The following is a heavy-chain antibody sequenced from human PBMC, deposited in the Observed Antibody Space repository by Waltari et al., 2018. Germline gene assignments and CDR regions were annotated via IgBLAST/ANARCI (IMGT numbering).Heavy chain of an antibody. Sequence: QVQLQESGPGLVKPSETLSLTCSVSGGSISTYYWNWTRQPAAKGLEWIGRIYTGGSTNYNPSLKSRVTMSVDTSKKQFSLKLSSVTAADTAVYYCATYGSGYYTDAFDIWGQGTMVTVSS. CDR3: ATYGSGYYTDAFDI. V-gene: IGHV4-4*07. CDR2: IYTGGST. J-gene: IGHJ3*02. CDR1: GGSISTYY. D-gene: IGHD3-22*01.